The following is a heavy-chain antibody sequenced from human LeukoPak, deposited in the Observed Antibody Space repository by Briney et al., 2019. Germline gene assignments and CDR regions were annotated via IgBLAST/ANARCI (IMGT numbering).Heavy chain of an antibody. CDR1: GYSISSGYY. D-gene: IGHD3-3*01. CDR2: IYHSGRT. V-gene: IGHV4-38-2*01. CDR3: ARWDSGEWFHDAFDI. Sequence: LETLSLTCGVSGYSISSGYYWGWIRQPPGKGLEWIGSIYHSGRTYSSRSLKSRVTISVDTSKNQFSLKLRSVTAADTALYYCARWDSGEWFHDAFDIWGQGTRVTASS. J-gene: IGHJ3*02.